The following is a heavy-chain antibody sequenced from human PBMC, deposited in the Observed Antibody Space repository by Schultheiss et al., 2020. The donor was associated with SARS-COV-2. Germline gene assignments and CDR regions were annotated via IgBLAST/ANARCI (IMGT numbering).Heavy chain of an antibody. CDR1: GYTFTSYA. CDR3: AISGDDGDYYYYYGMDV. J-gene: IGHJ6*02. CDR2: INPSGGST. D-gene: IGHD4-17*01. Sequence: ASVKVSCKASGYTFTSYAMHWVRQAPGQGLEWMGIINPSGGSTSYAQKFQGRVTMTRDTSTTTVYMELSSLRSEDTAMYYCAISGDDGDYYYYYGMDVWGQGTTVTVSS. V-gene: IGHV1-46*01.